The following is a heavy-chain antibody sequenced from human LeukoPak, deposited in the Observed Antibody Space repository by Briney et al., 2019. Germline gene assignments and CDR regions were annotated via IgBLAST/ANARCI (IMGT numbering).Heavy chain of an antibody. J-gene: IGHJ6*02. CDR1: GFTFSNAW. Sequence: GGSLRLSCAASGFTFSNAWMSWVRQAPGKGLEWVGRIKSKTDGGTTDYAAPVKGRFTISRDNAKNTLYLQMNSLRAEDTAVYYRARSFYYGSGSHGMDVWGQGTTVTVSS. CDR2: IKSKTDGGTT. CDR3: ARSFYYGSGSHGMDV. V-gene: IGHV3-15*05. D-gene: IGHD3-10*01.